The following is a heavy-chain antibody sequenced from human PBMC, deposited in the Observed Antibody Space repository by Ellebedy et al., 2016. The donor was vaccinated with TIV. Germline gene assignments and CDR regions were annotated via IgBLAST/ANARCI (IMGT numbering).Heavy chain of an antibody. CDR1: GDSVSSNSAA. Sequence: SQTLSLTCAISGDSVSSNSAAWNWIRQSPSRGLEWLGRTYYRSKWYNDYAVSVKSRITINPDTSKNQFSLQLNSVTPEDTAVYYCARDGGYCSSTSCYVPYYGMDVWGQGTTVTVSS. D-gene: IGHD2-2*01. CDR2: TYYRSKWYN. V-gene: IGHV6-1*01. CDR3: ARDGGYCSSTSCYVPYYGMDV. J-gene: IGHJ6*02.